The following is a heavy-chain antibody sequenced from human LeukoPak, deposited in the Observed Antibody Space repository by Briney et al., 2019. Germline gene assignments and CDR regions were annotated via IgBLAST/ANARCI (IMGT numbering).Heavy chain of an antibody. J-gene: IGHJ6*03. Sequence: GGSLRLSCAASGFTVSSNYMSWVRQAPGKGLEWVSVIYSGGSTNYADSVKGRFTISRDNSKNTLYLQMNSLSAEDTVVYYCARVRSGSYYGDLAYYYYMDVWGKGTTVTVSS. V-gene: IGHV3-66*02. CDR3: ARVRSGSYYGDLAYYYYMDV. CDR2: IYSGGST. CDR1: GFTVSSNY. D-gene: IGHD1-26*01.